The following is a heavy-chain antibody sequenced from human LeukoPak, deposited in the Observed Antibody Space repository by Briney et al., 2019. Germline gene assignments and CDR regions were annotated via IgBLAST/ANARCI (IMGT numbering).Heavy chain of an antibody. CDR2: IIPIFGTA. V-gene: IGHV1-69*05. D-gene: IGHD3-22*01. CDR3: ARDGDYYDSSGYYYSNWFDP. J-gene: IGHJ5*02. Sequence: ASVKVYCKASGGTLSSYAISWVRQAPGQGLEWMGGIIPIFGTANYAQKFQGRVTITTNESTSTAYMELSSLRSEDTAVYYCARDGDYYDSSGYYYSNWFDPWGQGTLVTVSS. CDR1: GGTLSSYA.